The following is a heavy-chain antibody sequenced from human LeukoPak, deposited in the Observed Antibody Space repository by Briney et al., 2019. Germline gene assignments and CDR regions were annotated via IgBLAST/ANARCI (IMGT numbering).Heavy chain of an antibody. Sequence: PSETLSLTCAVYGGSFSGYYWSWIRQPPGKGLEWIGEINHSGSTNYNPSLKSRVTISVDTSKNQFSLKLSSVTAADTAVYYCASPATYYDILTGYSTADYFDYWGQGTLVTVSS. CDR3: ASPATYYDILTGYSTADYFDY. J-gene: IGHJ4*02. D-gene: IGHD3-9*01. CDR2: INHSGST. V-gene: IGHV4-34*01. CDR1: GGSFSGYY.